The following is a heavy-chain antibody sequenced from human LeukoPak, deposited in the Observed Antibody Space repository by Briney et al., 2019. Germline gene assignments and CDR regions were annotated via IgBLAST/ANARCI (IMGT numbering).Heavy chain of an antibody. CDR2: TSSSGSTI. V-gene: IGHV3-48*03. D-gene: IGHD3-22*01. CDR1: GSTFSSYE. J-gene: IGHJ4*02. CDR3: ARTKERGRSYYDSSGYPERPFDY. Sequence: GGSLRLSCAASGSTFSSYEMNWVRQAPGKGLEWVSYTSSSGSTIYYADSVKGRFTISRDNAKNSLYLQMNSLRAEDTAVYYCARTKERGRSYYDSSGYPERPFDYWGQGTLVTVSS.